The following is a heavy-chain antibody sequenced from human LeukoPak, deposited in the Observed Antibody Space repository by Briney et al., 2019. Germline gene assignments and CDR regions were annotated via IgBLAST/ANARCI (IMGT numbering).Heavy chain of an antibody. CDR3: ARVPFSDGYYGGDC. J-gene: IGHJ4*02. D-gene: IGHD3-3*01. V-gene: IGHV3-30*04. CDR1: GFTFSSYA. CDR2: ISYDGSNK. Sequence: GRSLRLSCAASGFTFSSYAMHWVRQAPGKGLEWVAVISYDGSNKYYADSVKGRFTISRDNSKNTLYLQMNSLRAEDTAVYYCARVPFSDGYYGGDCWGQGTLVTVSS.